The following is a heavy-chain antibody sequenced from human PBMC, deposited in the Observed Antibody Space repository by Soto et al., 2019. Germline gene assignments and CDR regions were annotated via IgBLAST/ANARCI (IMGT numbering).Heavy chain of an antibody. CDR2: ISWDGGST. J-gene: IGHJ6*02. Sequence: GGSLRLSCAASGFTFDDYAMHWVRQAPGKGLEWVSLISWDGGSTYYADSVKGRFTISRDNSKNSLYLQMNSLRAEDTALYYCAKDISPYYYYGMDVWGQGTTVTVSS. CDR1: GFTFDDYA. V-gene: IGHV3-43D*04. CDR3: AKDISPYYYYGMDV. D-gene: IGHD3-3*02.